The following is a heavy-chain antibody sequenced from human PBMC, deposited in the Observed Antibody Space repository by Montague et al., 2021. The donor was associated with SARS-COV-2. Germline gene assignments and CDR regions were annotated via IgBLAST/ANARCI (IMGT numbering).Heavy chain of an antibody. CDR3: ARESLHLTGYYNDYFDY. CDR2: IYTSGST. V-gene: IGHV4-61*02. J-gene: IGHJ4*02. D-gene: IGHD3-9*01. Sequence: TLSLTCTVSCGSISSGSYYWNWIRQPAGKGLEWIGRIYTSGSTNYNPSLKSRVTISVDTSKNQFSLKLSSVTAADTAVYYCARESLHLTGYYNDYFDYWGQGTLVTVSS. CDR1: CGSISSGSYY.